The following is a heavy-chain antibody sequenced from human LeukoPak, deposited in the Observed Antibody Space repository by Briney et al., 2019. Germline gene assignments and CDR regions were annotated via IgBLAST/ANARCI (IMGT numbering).Heavy chain of an antibody. V-gene: IGHV3-23*01. Sequence: GGSLRLSCAASGFTLSDYDMSWVRQAPGKGLEWVSVISGSGGNTYYADSVKGRFTISRDNSKNTLYLQMNSLRAEDTAVYYCANGIGYSISSGSYFDYWGQGTLVTVSS. CDR3: ANGIGYSISSGSYFDY. D-gene: IGHD2-8*01. CDR1: GFTLSDYD. J-gene: IGHJ4*02. CDR2: ISGSGGNT.